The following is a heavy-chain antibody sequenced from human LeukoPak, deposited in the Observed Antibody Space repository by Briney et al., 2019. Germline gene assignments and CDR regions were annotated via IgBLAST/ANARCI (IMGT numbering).Heavy chain of an antibody. Sequence: GGSLRLSCAASGFTFSSYSMNWVRLAPGKGLEWVSYISSSSSTIYYADSVKGRFTISRDNAKNSLYLQMNSLRDEDTAVYYCARGDYGDYPDAFDIWGQGTMVTVSS. CDR3: ARGDYGDYPDAFDI. CDR2: ISSSSSTI. CDR1: GFTFSSYS. V-gene: IGHV3-48*02. D-gene: IGHD4-17*01. J-gene: IGHJ3*02.